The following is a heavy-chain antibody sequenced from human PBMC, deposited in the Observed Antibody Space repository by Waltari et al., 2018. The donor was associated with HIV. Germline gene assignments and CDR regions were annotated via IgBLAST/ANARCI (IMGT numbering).Heavy chain of an antibody. CDR3: ARSIAARPDYGMDV. V-gene: IGHV3-74*01. CDR1: GFTFSSYW. CDR2: INRDGSST. J-gene: IGHJ6*02. Sequence: EVQLVESGGGLVQPGGSLRLSCAASGFTFSSYWMHWVRQAPGKGLVCGSRINRDGSSTSYADSVKGRFTISRDNAKNTLYLQMNSLRAEDTAVYYCARSIAARPDYGMDVWGQGTTVTVSS. D-gene: IGHD6-6*01.